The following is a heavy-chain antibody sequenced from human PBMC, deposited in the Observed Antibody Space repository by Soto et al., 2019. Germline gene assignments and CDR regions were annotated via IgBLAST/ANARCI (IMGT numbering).Heavy chain of an antibody. D-gene: IGHD1-1*01. CDR2: IRQDGGEE. V-gene: IGHV3-7*01. CDR1: GLSFSSHW. CDR3: AKSEGYSFDI. J-gene: IGHJ3*02. Sequence: EVQLVESGGGLVQPGGSLRLSCAASGLSFSSHWMSWVRQAPGRGLEWVANIRQDGGEEQYSDSVKGRFTLPRDNAKNSLYLQMNGLRVDDTAVYYCAKSEGYSFDIRGQGTMVTVSS.